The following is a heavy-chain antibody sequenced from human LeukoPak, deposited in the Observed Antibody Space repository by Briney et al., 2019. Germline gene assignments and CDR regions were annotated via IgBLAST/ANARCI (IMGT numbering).Heavy chain of an antibody. V-gene: IGHV2-5*01. CDR3: AHSLYDSSGYYYFDY. CDR1: GFSLSTSGVA. D-gene: IGHD3-22*01. J-gene: IGHJ4*02. CDR2: NYWNDDK. Sequence: SGPTLANPTQTLTLTCTFSGFSLSTSGVAVGWIRQPPGKALEWLALNYWNDDKRYSPSLKSRLTITKDTSKYRVVLTMTNMDPVDTATYYCAHSLYDSSGYYYFDYWGQGTLVTVSS.